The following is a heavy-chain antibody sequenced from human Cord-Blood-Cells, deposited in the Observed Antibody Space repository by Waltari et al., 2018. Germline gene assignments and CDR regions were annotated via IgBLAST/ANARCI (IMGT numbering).Heavy chain of an antibody. CDR2: LDPEEGET. Sequence: QVQLVQSGAEVKKPGASVKVSCKVSGYTLTELSMHWVRQAPGKGLECMGVLDPEEGETIYAQKFQGRGTMTEDTSTDTAYMELSSLRSEDTAVYYCATEEGYCSGGSCYFDYWGQGTLVTVSS. CDR1: GYTLTELS. J-gene: IGHJ4*02. CDR3: ATEEGYCSGGSCYFDY. D-gene: IGHD2-15*01. V-gene: IGHV1-24*01.